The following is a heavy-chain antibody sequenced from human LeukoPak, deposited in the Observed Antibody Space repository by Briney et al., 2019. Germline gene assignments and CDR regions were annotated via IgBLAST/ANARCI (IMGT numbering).Heavy chain of an antibody. Sequence: PGGSLRLSCAASGFTVSRNYMNWVRQAPGKGLEWVSVIYDGGSTYYADSVKGRFTISRDNSKNTLYHQMNSLRAEDTAVYYCVKLHLGPDNWGQGTLVTVSS. CDR3: VKLHLGPDN. V-gene: IGHV3-66*01. CDR1: GFTVSRNY. J-gene: IGHJ4*02. CDR2: IYDGGST. D-gene: IGHD1-1*01.